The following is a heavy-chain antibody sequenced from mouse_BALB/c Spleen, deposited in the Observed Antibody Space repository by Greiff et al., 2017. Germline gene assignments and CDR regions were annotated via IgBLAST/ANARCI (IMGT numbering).Heavy chain of an antibody. J-gene: IGHJ4*01. V-gene: IGHV5-6-4*01. CDR1: GSTFSSYA. CDR3: TRDSSGYAMDY. CDR2: ISSGGSYT. D-gene: IGHD3-1*01. Sequence: EVKLVESGGGLVKPGGSLKLSCAASGSTFSSYAMSWVRQSPEKRLEWVATISSGGSYTYYPDSVKGRFTISRDNAKNTLYLQMSSLKSEDTAMYYCTRDSSGYAMDYWGQGTSVTVSS.